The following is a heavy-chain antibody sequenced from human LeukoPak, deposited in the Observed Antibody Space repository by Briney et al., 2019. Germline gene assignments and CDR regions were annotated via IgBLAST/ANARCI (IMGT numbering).Heavy chain of an antibody. CDR2: ISGSGGST. V-gene: IGHV3-23*01. D-gene: IGHD2-15*01. CDR3: AKDEGWVVVVAATRDY. CDR1: GFTFSSYA. Sequence: PGGSLRLSCAASGFTFSSYAMSWVRQAPGKGLEWVSAISGSGGSTYYADSVKGRFTISRDNSKNTLYLQMNSLRAEDTAVYYCAKDEGWVVVVAATRDYWGQGTLVTVSS. J-gene: IGHJ4*02.